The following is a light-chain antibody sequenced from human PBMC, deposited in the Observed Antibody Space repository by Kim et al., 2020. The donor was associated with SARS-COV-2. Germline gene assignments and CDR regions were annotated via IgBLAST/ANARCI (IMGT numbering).Light chain of an antibody. V-gene: IGLV3-21*04. CDR1: NIGSKS. J-gene: IGLJ2*01. CDR2: YDS. CDR3: QVWNSSSDHPV. Sequence: SYELTQPPSVSVAPGKTATITCGGNNIGSKSVHWYQQKPGQAPVVVIYYDSDRPSGIPERFSGSNSGNTATLTISRVEAGDEADYYCQVWNSSSDHPVFGGGTKLTVL.